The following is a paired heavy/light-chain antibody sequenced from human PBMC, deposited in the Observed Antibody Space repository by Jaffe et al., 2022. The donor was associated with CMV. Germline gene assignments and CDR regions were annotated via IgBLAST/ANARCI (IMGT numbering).Light chain of an antibody. J-gene: IGLJ2*01. V-gene: IGLV1-47*01. CDR1: NIGTKY. CDR2: RNS. Sequence: QSVLTQPPSASGTPGQRVTISCSGANIGTKYVYWYQQLPGKAPKLLIFRNSQRPSGVPDRFSGSKSGTSASLAISGLRSEDEALYYCAIWDDSLRGFFGGGTQLTVL. CDR3: AIWDDSLRGF.
Heavy chain of an antibody. Sequence: QIHLVQSGGEVRKPGASVKVSCEASGDTSTDYAINWVRQAPGQGLEWLGWISPKNGDTNYAQKFQGRVTMTTGRSTNTAYLELRSLRSDDTAVYYCATSPTTTIRRVVRLYGMDVWGQGTTVTVSS. CDR1: GDTSTDYA. V-gene: IGHV1-18*01. CDR3: ATSPTTTIRRVVRLYGMDV. J-gene: IGHJ6*02. CDR2: ISPKNGDT. D-gene: IGHD1-1*01.